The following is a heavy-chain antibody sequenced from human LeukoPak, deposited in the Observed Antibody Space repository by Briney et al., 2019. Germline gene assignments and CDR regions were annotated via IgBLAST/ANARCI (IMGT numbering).Heavy chain of an antibody. J-gene: IGHJ4*02. CDR3: TTGPGNSGY. CDR2: IKSTTVDGTP. CDR1: GLTFSNAW. D-gene: IGHD4-23*01. V-gene: IGHV3-15*01. Sequence: GGTLRLSCAVSGLTFSNAWMSWVRQAPGKGLEWVGRIKSTTVDGTPEYAAPVKGRFTISRDDSKNTVYLQMNSLKTEDTGVYYCTTGPGNSGYWGQGTLVTVSS.